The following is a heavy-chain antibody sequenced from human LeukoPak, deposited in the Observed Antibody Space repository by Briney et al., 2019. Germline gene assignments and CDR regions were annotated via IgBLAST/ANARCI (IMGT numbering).Heavy chain of an antibody. CDR3: ARQPCSGGSCYFDY. CDR1: GFTFSSYA. V-gene: IGHV3-30*04. CDR2: ISHDGRSQ. D-gene: IGHD2-15*01. J-gene: IGHJ4*02. Sequence: GALRLSCAASGFTFSSYAIHWVRQAPGKGLEWVAVISHDGRSQYYADSMKGRFTISRDNSKNILYLQVNSLRAEDTAVYYCARQPCSGGSCYFDYWGQGTLVTVSS.